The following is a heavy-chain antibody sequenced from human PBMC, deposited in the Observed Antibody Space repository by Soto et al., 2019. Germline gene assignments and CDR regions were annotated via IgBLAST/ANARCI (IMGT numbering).Heavy chain of an antibody. J-gene: IGHJ6*02. CDR3: ARETQRITIFGVVRNGMDV. D-gene: IGHD3-3*01. V-gene: IGHV4-34*01. CDR1: GGSFSGYY. CDR2: INHSGST. Sequence: SETLSLTCAVYGGSFSGYYWSWIRQPPGKGLELIGEINHSGSTNYNPSLKSRVTISVDTSKNQFSLKLSSVTAADTAVYYCARETQRITIFGVVRNGMDVWGQGTTVNVSS.